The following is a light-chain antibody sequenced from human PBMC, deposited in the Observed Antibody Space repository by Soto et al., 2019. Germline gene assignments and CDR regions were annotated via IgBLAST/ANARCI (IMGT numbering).Light chain of an antibody. V-gene: IGKV4-1*01. CDR1: QSVLFTSNDKNF. J-gene: IGKJ5*01. CDR2: WAS. CDR3: QQHYINPIT. Sequence: DIVMTRSPVFLAVYLDGRATIHCKSSQSVLFTSNDKNFLTWYQQKPGQPPKLLIYWASTRESGVPDRFTGSGSGTDFTLTINSLQAEDVAVYYCQQHYINPITFGQGTRLEI.